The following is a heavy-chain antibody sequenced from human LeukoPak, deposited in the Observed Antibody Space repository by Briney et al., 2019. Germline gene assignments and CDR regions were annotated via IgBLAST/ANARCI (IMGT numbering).Heavy chain of an antibody. CDR1: GGSFSGYY. CDR3: ASTIRFGELS. J-gene: IGHJ4*02. Sequence: PSETLSLTCAVYGGSFSGYYWSWIRQPPGKGLEWIWEINHSGSTNYNPSLKSRVTISVDTSKNQFSLKLSSVTAADTAVYYCASTIRFGELSWGQGTLVTVSS. D-gene: IGHD3-10*01. V-gene: IGHV4-34*01. CDR2: INHSGST.